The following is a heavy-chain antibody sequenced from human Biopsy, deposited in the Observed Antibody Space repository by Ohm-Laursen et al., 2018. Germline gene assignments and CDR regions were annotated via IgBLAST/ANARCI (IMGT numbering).Heavy chain of an antibody. CDR1: GGTFINYA. V-gene: IGHV1-69*01. CDR3: ARGPHSGSHSCFDY. D-gene: IGHD1-26*01. Sequence: SSVKVSCKSSGGTFINYAIGWVRQAPGQGLEWMGGIIPMFGTANYAQMFQGRVTISADESTSTSYMELSSLTTEDTAIYYCARGPHSGSHSCFDYWGRGTLVTVSS. J-gene: IGHJ4*02. CDR2: IIPMFGTA.